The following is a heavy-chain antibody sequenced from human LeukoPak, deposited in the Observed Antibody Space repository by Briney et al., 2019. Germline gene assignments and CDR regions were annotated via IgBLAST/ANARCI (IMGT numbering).Heavy chain of an antibody. CDR2: IYDGGRT. J-gene: IGHJ4*02. V-gene: IGHV3-66*02. Sequence: GGSLRLSCAASGFGFTVSNNYMNWVRQAPGTGVEWVSVIYDGGRTYYADSVKGRFTISRDNSKNTLYLQMNSLRTEDTAVYHCAGEWSGVTCFECWGQGILVTVSS. CDR3: AGEWSGVTCFEC. CDR1: GFGFTVSNNY. D-gene: IGHD3-3*01.